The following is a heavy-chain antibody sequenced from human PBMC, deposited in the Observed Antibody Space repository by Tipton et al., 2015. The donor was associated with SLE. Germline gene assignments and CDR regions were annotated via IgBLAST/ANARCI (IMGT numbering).Heavy chain of an antibody. CDR2: IWYDGSNK. CDR1: GFTFNSYG. Sequence: SLRLSCAASGFTFNSYGMHWVRQAPGKGLEWVAVIWYDGSNKYYADSVKGRFTISRDNSKNTLYLQMNSLRPEDTAVYYCAKDHGGNSAFDYWGQGVVVTVSS. V-gene: IGHV3-33*06. D-gene: IGHD4-23*01. CDR3: AKDHGGNSAFDY. J-gene: IGHJ4*02.